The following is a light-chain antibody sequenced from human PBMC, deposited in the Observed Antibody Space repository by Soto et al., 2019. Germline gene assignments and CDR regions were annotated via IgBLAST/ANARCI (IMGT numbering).Light chain of an antibody. CDR2: GSS. CDR3: QQYNNWGLS. V-gene: IGKV3D-15*01. CDR1: ENVGTN. Sequence: IVMTQSPATLSVSPGEGVTLSCRARENVGTNVAWYQQKPGQAPRLLIYGSSTRATGIPATFSGSGSGTEFTLTISSLQSEESAVYYCQQYNNWGLSFGGGTKVEIK. J-gene: IGKJ4*01.